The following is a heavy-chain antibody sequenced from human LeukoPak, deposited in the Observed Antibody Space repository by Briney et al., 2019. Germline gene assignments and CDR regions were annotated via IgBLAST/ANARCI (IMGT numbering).Heavy chain of an antibody. V-gene: IGHV4-34*01. J-gene: IGHJ4*02. CDR2: INHSGST. Sequence: PSETLSLTCAVYGGSFSGYYWSWIRQPPGKGLEGIGEINHSGSTNYNPSLKSRVTISVDTSKNQFSLKLSSVTAADTAVYYCARSTALDCSSTSCYTADYWGQGTLVTVSS. CDR1: GGSFSGYY. D-gene: IGHD2-2*02. CDR3: ARSTALDCSSTSCYTADY.